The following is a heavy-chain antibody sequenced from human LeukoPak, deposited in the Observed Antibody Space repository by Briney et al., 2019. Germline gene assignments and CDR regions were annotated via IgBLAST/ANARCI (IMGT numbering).Heavy chain of an antibody. J-gene: IGHJ5*02. Sequence: PSETLSLTCAVSGGSISSSNWWSWVRQAPGKGLEWVSVISGSGGSIYYADSVKGRSTISRDNSKNTLYLQMNSLRAEDTAVYYCAKDSRGSSAWNHWGQGTLVTVSS. CDR1: GGSISSSN. CDR3: AKDSRGSSAWNH. V-gene: IGHV3-23*01. D-gene: IGHD2-2*01. CDR2: ISGSGGSI.